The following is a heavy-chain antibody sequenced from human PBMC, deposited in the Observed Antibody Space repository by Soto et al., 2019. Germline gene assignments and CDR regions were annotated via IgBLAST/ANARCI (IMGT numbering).Heavy chain of an antibody. Sequence: PGESQKISWTASGSTFISNWIAWLHEVPGKGLEWIGIIYPGDSETEYSPSFRGQVTISADKSITTAYLQWSSLKASDTAMYYCARRGSGWPYNGMDVWGQGTTVTVSS. CDR2: IYPGDSET. CDR1: GSTFISNW. V-gene: IGHV5-51*07. D-gene: IGHD6-19*01. J-gene: IGHJ6*02. CDR3: ARRGSGWPYNGMDV.